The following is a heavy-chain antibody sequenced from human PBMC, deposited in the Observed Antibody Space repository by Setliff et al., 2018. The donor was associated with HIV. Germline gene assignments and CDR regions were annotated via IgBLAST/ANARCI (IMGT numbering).Heavy chain of an antibody. Sequence: SETLSLTCTVSGASISSYYWNWIRQPPGKGLEWIGFIFASGDTKYNPSLQSRVSMSIDTSKNQFSLKLSSVTAADTAMYYCARRIDNSGTFPDKNWLDPWGQGSQVTVSS. CDR1: GASISSYY. CDR3: ARRIDNSGTFPDKNWLDP. D-gene: IGHD3-10*01. V-gene: IGHV4-4*09. J-gene: IGHJ5*02. CDR2: IFASGDT.